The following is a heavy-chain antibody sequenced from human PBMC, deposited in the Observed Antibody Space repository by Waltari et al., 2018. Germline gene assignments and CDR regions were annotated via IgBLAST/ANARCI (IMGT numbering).Heavy chain of an antibody. CDR3: ASLKPMLEGFDI. J-gene: IGHJ3*02. CDR1: GGSISSYS. CDR2: IYSSGNT. Sequence: QVQLQESGPGLVKPSETLSLTCTVSGGSISSYSWNWVRQSAGKGLEWIGLIYSSGNTNYNPSLKSRVTMSVVTSKIQFSLRLSAVTAADTSIYYCASLKPMLEGFDIWGQGTMVTVSS. V-gene: IGHV4-4*07. D-gene: IGHD3-10*02.